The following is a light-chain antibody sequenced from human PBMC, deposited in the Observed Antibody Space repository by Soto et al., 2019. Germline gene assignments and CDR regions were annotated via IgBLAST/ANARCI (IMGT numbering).Light chain of an antibody. J-gene: IGKJ4*01. V-gene: IGKV1-9*01. CDR2: ATS. CDR1: QDISNY. CDR3: QQVNSYPLT. Sequence: DIQLTQSPSFLSASVGDRVTITCRASQDISNYLAWYQQKPGKAPKFLIYATSTFQSGVPSRFSGSGSGTEFTLPIRRLQPEDFATYYCQQVNSYPLTFGGGTKVEIK.